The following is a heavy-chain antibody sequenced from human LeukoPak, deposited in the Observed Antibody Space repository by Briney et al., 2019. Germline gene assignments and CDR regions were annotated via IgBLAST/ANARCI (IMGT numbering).Heavy chain of an antibody. CDR1: GYTFTGYY. J-gene: IGHJ3*02. D-gene: IGHD5-24*01. CDR2: INPNSGGT. Sequence: ASVKVSCKASGYTFTGYYMHWVRQAPGQGLEWMGWINPNSGGTNYAQKFQGRVTMTRDTSISTAYMELSRLRSDDTAVYYCARRAGGEMPTTRGAFDIWGQGTVVTVSS. CDR3: ARRAGGEMPTTRGAFDI. V-gene: IGHV1-2*02.